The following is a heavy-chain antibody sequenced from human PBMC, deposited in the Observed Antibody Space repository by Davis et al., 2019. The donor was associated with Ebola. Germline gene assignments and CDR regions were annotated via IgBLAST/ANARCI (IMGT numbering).Heavy chain of an antibody. J-gene: IGHJ6*02. D-gene: IGHD1-26*01. Sequence: GGPLRLSCAASGFPFSSYEMNWVRQAPGKGLEWVSYISSSGSTIYYADSVKGRFTISRDNSKNTLYLQMNSLRAEDTAVYYCARGTHGSFGWELNYYYGMDVWGQGTTVTVSS. CDR1: GFPFSSYE. CDR2: ISSSGSTI. V-gene: IGHV3-48*03. CDR3: ARGTHGSFGWELNYYYGMDV.